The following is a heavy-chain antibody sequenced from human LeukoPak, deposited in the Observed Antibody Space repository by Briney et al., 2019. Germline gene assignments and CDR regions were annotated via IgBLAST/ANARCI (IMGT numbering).Heavy chain of an antibody. CDR3: ARDRYCSSTNCSNWFDP. J-gene: IGHJ5*02. V-gene: IGHV3-11*01. Sequence: GGSLRLSCAASGFTFSDYYMSWIRQAPGKGLEWVSYISSSGSAIYYADSVKGRFTISRDNAKNSLYLQMNGLRAEDTAVYYCARDRYCSSTNCSNWFDPWGQGTLVTVSS. D-gene: IGHD2-2*01. CDR1: GFTFSDYY. CDR2: ISSSGSAI.